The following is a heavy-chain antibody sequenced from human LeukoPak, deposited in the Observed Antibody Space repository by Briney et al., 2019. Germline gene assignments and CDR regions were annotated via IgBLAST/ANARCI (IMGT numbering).Heavy chain of an antibody. CDR3: ARRRMVRGVLHYNWFHP. D-gene: IGHD3-10*01. CDR1: GESFIDYY. J-gene: IGHJ5*02. Sequence: SETLSLTCAVYGESFIDYYWNWIRQPPGKGLEWIGEINHSGRTNYNPSLKSRVTILVDTSKNQFSLKLSSVTAADTAVYYCARRRMVRGVLHYNWFHPGGEGPLVTVSS. V-gene: IGHV4-34*01. CDR2: INHSGRT.